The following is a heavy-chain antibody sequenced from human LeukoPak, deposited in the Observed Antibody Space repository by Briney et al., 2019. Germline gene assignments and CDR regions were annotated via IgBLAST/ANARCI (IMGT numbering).Heavy chain of an antibody. Sequence: PGGSLRLSSAASGFTSMSYWMNWGRHAPGKGLEWVANIKGDGGEKYADSVEGQFTISRDNSKNSVYLQMNSLRAEDTAVYYCVRDNRYASDDWGQGTPVTVSS. CDR2: IKGDGGEK. D-gene: IGHD1-1*01. V-gene: IGHV3-7*01. CDR1: GFTSMSYW. CDR3: VRDNRYASDD. J-gene: IGHJ4*02.